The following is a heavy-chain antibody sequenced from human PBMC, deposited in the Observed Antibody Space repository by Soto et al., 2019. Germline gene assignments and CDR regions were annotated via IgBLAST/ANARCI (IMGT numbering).Heavy chain of an antibody. CDR2: IGTAGDT. CDR3: ARGRVAYSYGYDAFDI. V-gene: IGHV3-13*01. J-gene: IGHJ3*02. Sequence: EVQLVESGGGLVQPGGSLRLSCAASGFTFSSYDMHWVRQATGKGLEWVSAIGTAGDTDYPGSVKGRFTISREKAKNSLYLQMNSPRAGDTAVYYCARGRVAYSYGYDAFDIWGQGTMVTVSS. D-gene: IGHD5-18*01. CDR1: GFTFSSYD.